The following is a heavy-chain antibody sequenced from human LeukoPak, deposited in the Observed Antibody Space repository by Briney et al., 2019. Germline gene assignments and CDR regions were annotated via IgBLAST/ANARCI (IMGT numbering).Heavy chain of an antibody. V-gene: IGHV3-49*04. CDR1: GFTFGDYA. CDR3: TKLRYFGWGHDAFDI. J-gene: IGHJ3*02. Sequence: PGGSLRLSCTASGFTFGDYAMSWVRQAPGKGLEWVGFIRSKAYGGTTEYAASVKGRFTISRDDSKSIAYLQMNSLKTEDTAVYYCTKLRYFGWGHDAFDIWGQGTMVTVSS. CDR2: IRSKAYGGTT. D-gene: IGHD3-9*01.